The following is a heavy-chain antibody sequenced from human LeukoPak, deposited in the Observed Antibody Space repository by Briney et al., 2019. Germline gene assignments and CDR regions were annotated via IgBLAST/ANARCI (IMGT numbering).Heavy chain of an antibody. V-gene: IGHV3-23*01. CDR2: ISGNMGST. Sequence: GGSLRLSCAASGLNFGGYAMTWVRQTPGKGLEWVSTISGNMGSTYYTDSVKGRFTIPRDNAKSTLYLQMNSLRAEDTAVYYCARDTRFDSGGYYYHGHFDCWGQGTLVTASS. J-gene: IGHJ4*02. CDR1: GLNFGGYA. D-gene: IGHD3-22*01. CDR3: ARDTRFDSGGYYYHGHFDC.